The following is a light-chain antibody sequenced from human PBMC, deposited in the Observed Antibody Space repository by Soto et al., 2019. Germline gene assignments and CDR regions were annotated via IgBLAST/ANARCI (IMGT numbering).Light chain of an antibody. CDR3: QPYNNWPLT. CDR1: QSVSGSS. V-gene: IGKV3-20*01. CDR2: AAS. J-gene: IGKJ4*01. Sequence: ESVLTQSPGALSLSPGERATRSCRASQSVSGSSLAWYQQRPGQPPRLLIYAASRRATGIPDRFSGGGSGTDFTLTINSLQSEDFAVYYCQPYNNWPLTFGGGTKVDIK.